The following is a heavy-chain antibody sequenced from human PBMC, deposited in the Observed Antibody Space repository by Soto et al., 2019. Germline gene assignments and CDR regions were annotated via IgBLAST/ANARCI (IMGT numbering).Heavy chain of an antibody. J-gene: IGHJ2*01. Sequence: QVQLQQWGAGLLKPSETLSLTCGVYGGSFSGYYWSWIRQPPGKGLEWIGEINHSGSTNYNPSLKSRVTISVDTSKNQFSLKLSSVTAADTAVYYCARGLGRPPRYFDLWGRGTLVTVSS. CDR1: GGSFSGYY. CDR2: INHSGST. V-gene: IGHV4-34*01. CDR3: ARGLGRPPRYFDL.